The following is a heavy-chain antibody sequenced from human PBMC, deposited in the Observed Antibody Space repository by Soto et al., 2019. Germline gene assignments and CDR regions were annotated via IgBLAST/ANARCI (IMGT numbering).Heavy chain of an antibody. Sequence: QVQLVQSGAEVKKPGASVKVSCKASGYTFTSYDINWVRQATGQGLEWMGWMNPNSGNTGYAQKFQGRVTMTRKTSISTAYMELSSLRSEETAVYYCATKFQTGQSGYVNYWGQGTLVTVSS. V-gene: IGHV1-8*01. CDR1: GYTFTSYD. CDR2: MNPNSGNT. J-gene: IGHJ4*02. D-gene: IGHD1-26*01. CDR3: ATKFQTGQSGYVNY.